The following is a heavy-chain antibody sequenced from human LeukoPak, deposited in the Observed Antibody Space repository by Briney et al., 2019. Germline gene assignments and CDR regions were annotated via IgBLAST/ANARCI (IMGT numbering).Heavy chain of an antibody. V-gene: IGHV3-33*08. D-gene: IGHD6-19*01. J-gene: IGHJ4*02. CDR3: AREESSSGWYSFDY. Sequence: GGSQRLSCAVSGFTVSSNYMNWVRQAPGKGLEWVAVIWYDGSNKYYADSVKGRFTISRDNSKNTLYLQMNSLRAEDTAVYYCAREESSSGWYSFDYWGQGTLASVSS. CDR2: IWYDGSNK. CDR1: GFTVSSNY.